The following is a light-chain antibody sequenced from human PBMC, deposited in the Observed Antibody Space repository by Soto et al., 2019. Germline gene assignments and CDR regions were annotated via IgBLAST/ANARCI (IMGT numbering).Light chain of an antibody. V-gene: IGKV4-1*01. CDR2: WAS. Sequence: DIVMTQSPDSLAVSLGERATINCKSSQSVLYSSNNKNYLAWYQQRPGQPPKLLIHWASTRESGVPDRFSGSGSGTDFTLTISSLQAEDVAVYYCHHYYSTPPAFGQGTKVEIK. J-gene: IGKJ1*01. CDR1: QSVLYSSNNKNY. CDR3: HHYYSTPPA.